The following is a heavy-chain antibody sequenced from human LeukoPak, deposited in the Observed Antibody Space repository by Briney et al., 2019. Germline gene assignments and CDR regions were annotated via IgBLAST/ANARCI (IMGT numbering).Heavy chain of an antibody. Sequence: GGSLRLSCAASGFTFSSYWMSWVRQAPGKGLEWVANIKQDGSEKYYVDSVKGRFTISRDNAKNSLYLQMNSLRAEDTAVYYCARGPAGHGEPLDYWGQGTLVTVSS. J-gene: IGHJ4*02. CDR1: GFTFSSYW. CDR3: ARGPAGHGEPLDY. CDR2: IKQDGSEK. V-gene: IGHV3-7*01. D-gene: IGHD1-14*01.